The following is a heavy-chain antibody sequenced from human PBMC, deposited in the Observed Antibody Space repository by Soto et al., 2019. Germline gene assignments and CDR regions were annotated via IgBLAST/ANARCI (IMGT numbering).Heavy chain of an antibody. D-gene: IGHD3-22*01. CDR2: KEHGGST. J-gene: IGHJ4*02. CDR3: ARFTRSNYYDSSGRIDY. CDR1: GGAFSGYY. V-gene: IGHV4-34*01. Sequence: SETLSLTCAVYGGAFSGYYWTWVRQTPGKGLEWIGEKEHGGSTTYNPSLKSRVSISLDMARKQVSLKLTSVTAADTAVYYCARFTRSNYYDSSGRIDYWGQGTLVTVSS.